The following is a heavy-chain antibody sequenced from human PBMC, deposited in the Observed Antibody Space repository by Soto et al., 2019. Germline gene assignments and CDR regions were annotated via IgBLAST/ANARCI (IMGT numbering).Heavy chain of an antibody. D-gene: IGHD2-15*01. CDR3: ARDLGGWPDY. CDR2: ISGYNGNT. V-gene: IGHV1-18*01. Sequence: ASVKVSCKASGYTFTSYGFSWVRQAPGQGLEWMGWISGYNGNTNYTQNLQGRVTMTTDTSTNTAYMELRSLRSDDTAVYYCARDLGGWPDYWGQGTPVTVSS. CDR1: GYTFTSYG. J-gene: IGHJ4*02.